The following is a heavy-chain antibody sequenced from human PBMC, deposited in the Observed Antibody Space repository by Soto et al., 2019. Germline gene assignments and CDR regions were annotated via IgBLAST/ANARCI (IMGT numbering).Heavy chain of an antibody. D-gene: IGHD2-15*01. CDR1: GFTFDKYA. CDR2: ISSTISTL. J-gene: IGHJ6*02. CDR3: ARGYSAYYFVPGLDV. Sequence: EGQLVESGGGLVQPGGSLRLSCTASGFTFDKYAMNWVRQAPGKGLEWVSHISSTISTLAYADSVRGRFTVSRDNAKNSLYLQMNSLKDEDTAVYYCARGYSAYYFVPGLDVWGQGTTVTVSS. V-gene: IGHV3-48*02.